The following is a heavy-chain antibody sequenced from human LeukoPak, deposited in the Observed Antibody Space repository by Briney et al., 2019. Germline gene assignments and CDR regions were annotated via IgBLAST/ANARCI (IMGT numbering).Heavy chain of an antibody. V-gene: IGHV1-69*05. CDR2: IIPIFGTA. Sequence: SVKVSCKASGGTFSSYAISWVRQAPGQGLEWMGGIIPIFGTANYAQKFQGRVTITTDESTSTAYMELSSLRSEDTAVYCCATRRYDYVWGSYPPDAFDIWGQGTMVTVSS. CDR3: ATRRYDYVWGSYPPDAFDI. J-gene: IGHJ3*02. D-gene: IGHD3-16*02. CDR1: GGTFSSYA.